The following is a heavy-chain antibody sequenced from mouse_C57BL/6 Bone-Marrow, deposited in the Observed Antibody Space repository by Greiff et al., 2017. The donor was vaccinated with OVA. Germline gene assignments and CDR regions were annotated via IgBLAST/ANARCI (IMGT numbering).Heavy chain of an antibody. J-gene: IGHJ1*03. CDR1: GFTFSDYG. V-gene: IGHV5-17*01. Sequence: DVMLVESGGGLVKPGGSLKLSCAASGFTFSDYGMHWVRQAPEKGLEWVAYISSGSSTIYYADTVKGRFTISRDNAKNTLFLQMTSLRSEDTAMYYCASNYGYFDVWGTGTTVTVSS. CDR2: ISSGSSTI. CDR3: ASNYGYFDV.